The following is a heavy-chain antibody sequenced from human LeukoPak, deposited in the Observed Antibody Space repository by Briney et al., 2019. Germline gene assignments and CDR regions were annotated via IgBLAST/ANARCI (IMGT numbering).Heavy chain of an antibody. CDR1: RFTFSDYS. J-gene: IGHJ4*02. Sequence: GGSLRLSCAASRFTFSDYSMNWVRQAPGKGLQWVASISSGSVYIYYADSMKGRFTISRDNAKNSLYLQMNSLRAEDTALYYCARGGSYGGYHSYWGQGTLVTVSS. CDR3: ARGGSYGGYHSY. V-gene: IGHV3-21*01. CDR2: ISSGSVYI. D-gene: IGHD4-23*01.